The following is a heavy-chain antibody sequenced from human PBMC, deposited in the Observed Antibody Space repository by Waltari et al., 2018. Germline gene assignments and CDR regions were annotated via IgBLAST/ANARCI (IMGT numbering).Heavy chain of an antibody. CDR1: GSSFSSYW. J-gene: IGHJ4*02. D-gene: IGHD6-13*01. Sequence: EVQLLQSGAEVKKLGESLRISCKGSGSSFSSYWIGWVRQMPGNGLKWLGFIYPGDSDTRYSPSFQGEVTISADKSISTAYLQWSSLKASDTAIYYCATLGAAAGLLYFDYWGQGTLVTVSS. V-gene: IGHV5-51*01. CDR3: ATLGAAAGLLYFDY. CDR2: IYPGDSDT.